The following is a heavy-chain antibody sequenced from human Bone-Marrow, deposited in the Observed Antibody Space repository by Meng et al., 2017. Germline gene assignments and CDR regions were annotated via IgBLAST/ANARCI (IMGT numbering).Heavy chain of an antibody. V-gene: IGHV1-2*06. Sequence: QVQLVQSGAEVEKPVASVKVSFKASGYTFTGYYMHWVRQAPGQGLEWMGRINPNSGGTNYAQKFQGRVTMTRDTSISTAYMELSRLRSDDTAVYYCARVPGYSSGWYYFDYWGQGTLVTVSS. CDR3: ARVPGYSSGWYYFDY. CDR2: INPNSGGT. J-gene: IGHJ4*02. CDR1: GYTFTGYY. D-gene: IGHD6-19*01.